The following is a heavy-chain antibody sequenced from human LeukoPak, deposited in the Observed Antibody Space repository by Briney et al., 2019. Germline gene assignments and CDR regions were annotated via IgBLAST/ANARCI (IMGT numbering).Heavy chain of an antibody. CDR2: ISYDGSNK. CDR1: GFTFSSYG. D-gene: IGHD3-10*01. CDR3: AKDPSGGDFPY. J-gene: IGHJ4*02. V-gene: IGHV3-30*18. Sequence: GGSLRLSCAASGFTFSSYGMHWVRQAPGKGLEWVAVISYDGSNKYYADSVKGRFTISRDNSKNTLYLQMNSLRAEDTAVYYCAKDPSGGDFPYWGQGTLVTVSS.